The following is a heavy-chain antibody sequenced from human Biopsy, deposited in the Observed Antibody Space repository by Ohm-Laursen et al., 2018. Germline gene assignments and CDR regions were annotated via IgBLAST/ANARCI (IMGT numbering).Heavy chain of an antibody. CDR3: ARHPTGSWFDP. Sequence: SQTLSLTCTVSGDSISTSTTYYWAWLRQPPGKGLEWIGSIYNSETTFYNPSLKSRVAISVNTSTIQFSLKVSSVTAADTALYYCARHPTGSWFDPWGHGTLVTVSS. CDR2: IYNSETT. CDR1: GDSISTSTTYY. J-gene: IGHJ5*02. V-gene: IGHV4-39*01.